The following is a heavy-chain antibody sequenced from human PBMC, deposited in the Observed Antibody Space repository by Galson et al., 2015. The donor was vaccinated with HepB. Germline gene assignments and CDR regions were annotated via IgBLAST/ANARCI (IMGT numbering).Heavy chain of an antibody. CDR3: ARDVHWALDY. J-gene: IGHJ4*02. D-gene: IGHD7-27*01. CDR1: GYTFNKYG. Sequence: SVKVSCKASGYTFNKYGISWVRQAPGQGLEWMGWISTKRGNTKHAQNFQGRVTMTTETSTNTAYMELRSLRSADTAVYYCARDVHWALDYWGQGTLVTVSS. CDR2: ISTKRGNT. V-gene: IGHV1-18*01.